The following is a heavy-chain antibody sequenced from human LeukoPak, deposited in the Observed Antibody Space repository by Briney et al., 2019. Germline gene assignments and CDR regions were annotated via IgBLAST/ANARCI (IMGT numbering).Heavy chain of an antibody. CDR1: GGSFSGYY. CDR2: INHSGST. V-gene: IGHV4-34*01. D-gene: IGHD3-10*01. Sequence: SETLSLTCAVYGGSFSGYYWSWIRQPPGKGLEWIGEINHSGSTNYNPSLKSRVTISVDTSKNQFSLKLSSVTAADTAVYYCARGLVGVYWGQGTLVTVSS. J-gene: IGHJ4*02. CDR3: ARGLVGVY.